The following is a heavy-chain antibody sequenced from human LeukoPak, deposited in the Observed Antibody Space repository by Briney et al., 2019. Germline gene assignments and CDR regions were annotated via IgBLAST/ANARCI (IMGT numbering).Heavy chain of an antibody. Sequence: GGSLRLSCAASGFTFSSYAMSWVRQAPGKGLEWVSAISGSGGSTYYADSVKGRFTISRDNSKNTLYLQMNSLRAEDTAVYYCAKDSQHIVVVIAIYWGQGTLVTVSS. J-gene: IGHJ4*02. D-gene: IGHD2-21*01. CDR1: GFTFSSYA. CDR3: AKDSQHIVVVIAIY. V-gene: IGHV3-23*01. CDR2: ISGSGGST.